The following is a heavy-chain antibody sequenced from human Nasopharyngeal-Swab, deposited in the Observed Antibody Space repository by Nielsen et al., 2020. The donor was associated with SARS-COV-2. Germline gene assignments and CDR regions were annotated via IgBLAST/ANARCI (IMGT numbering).Heavy chain of an antibody. Sequence: GGSLRLSCVASGYSFRNYGMSWVRQAPGKGLEWVSSISGSGDISGSGGGTYYADSVKGRFTISRDNSKNTLSLQMDSLRAEDTAVYYCAKDLRDPYFFWGQGTLVTVSS. V-gene: IGHV3-23*01. CDR3: AKDLRDPYFF. J-gene: IGHJ4*02. CDR1: GYSFRNYG. CDR2: ISGSGDISGSGGGT. D-gene: IGHD2/OR15-2a*01.